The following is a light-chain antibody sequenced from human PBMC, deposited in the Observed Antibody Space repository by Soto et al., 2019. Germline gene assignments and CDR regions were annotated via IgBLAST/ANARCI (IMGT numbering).Light chain of an antibody. V-gene: IGLV1-40*01. CDR2: GDT. CDR3: QSYDSSLSGVI. Sequence: QVALTQPPSVSGAQGQRVTISCTGSSSNIGAGYDVHWYLQLPGTAPKLLVYGDTNRPSGVPDRFSGSKSGTSASLAITGLQAEDEADYYCQSYDSSLSGVIFGGGTKVTVL. CDR1: SSNIGAGYD. J-gene: IGLJ2*01.